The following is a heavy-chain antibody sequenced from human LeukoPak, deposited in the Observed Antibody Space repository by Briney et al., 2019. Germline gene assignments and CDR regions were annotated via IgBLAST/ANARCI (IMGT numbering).Heavy chain of an antibody. CDR3: ARGEWLRSWFGY. CDR1: GGSFSGYY. J-gene: IGHJ4*02. D-gene: IGHD5-12*01. Sequence: PSETLSLTCAVYGGSFSGYYWSWIRQPPGKGLEWIGEINHSGSTNYNPSLKSRATISVDTSKNQFSLKLSSVTAADTAVYYCARGEWLRSWFGYWGQGTLVTVSS. CDR2: INHSGST. V-gene: IGHV4-34*01.